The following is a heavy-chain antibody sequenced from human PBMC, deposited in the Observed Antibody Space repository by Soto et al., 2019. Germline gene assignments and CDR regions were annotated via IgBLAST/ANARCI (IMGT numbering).Heavy chain of an antibody. CDR3: AKPQPYDSSGYSD. J-gene: IGHJ1*01. D-gene: IGHD3-22*01. Sequence: PXGSLRLSCAASGVTLSSYGMHWVRQAPGKGLEWVAVISYDGSNKYYADSVKGRFTISRDNSKNTLYLQMNSLRAEDTAVYYCAKPQPYDSSGYSDRGQGTLVTVS. CDR2: ISYDGSNK. CDR1: GVTLSSYG. V-gene: IGHV3-30*18.